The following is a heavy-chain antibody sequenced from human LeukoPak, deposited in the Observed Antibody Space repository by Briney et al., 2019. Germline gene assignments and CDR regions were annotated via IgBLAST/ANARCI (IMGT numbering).Heavy chain of an antibody. V-gene: IGHV1-24*01. CDR3: ATGGSGYYSDY. Sequence: GASVKVSCKVSGYTLIELFMLWVRQAPGKGLEWMGGFDPEDGETIYAQKFQGRVTMTEDTSTDTAYMELSSLRSEDTAVYYCATGGSGYYSDYWGQGTLVTVSS. D-gene: IGHD3-22*01. CDR2: FDPEDGET. CDR1: GYTLIELF. J-gene: IGHJ4*02.